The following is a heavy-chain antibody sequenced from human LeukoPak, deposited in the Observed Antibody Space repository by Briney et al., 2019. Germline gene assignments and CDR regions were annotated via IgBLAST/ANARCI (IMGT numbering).Heavy chain of an antibody. V-gene: IGHV1-18*01. Sequence: ASVKVSCKASGYTFTSYGISWVRQAPGQGLEWMGWISAYNGNTNYAQKLQGRVTMTRDTSISTAYMELSRLRSDDTAVYYCARSAVAGTGDNWFDPWGQGTLVTVSS. CDR3: ARSAVAGTGDNWFDP. D-gene: IGHD6-19*01. CDR1: GYTFTSYG. CDR2: ISAYNGNT. J-gene: IGHJ5*02.